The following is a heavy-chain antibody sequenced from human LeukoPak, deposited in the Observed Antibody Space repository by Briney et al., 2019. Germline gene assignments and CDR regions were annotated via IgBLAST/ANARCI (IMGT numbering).Heavy chain of an antibody. V-gene: IGHV4-38-2*02. CDR3: ARKDSGSVDY. J-gene: IGHJ4*02. Sequence: SETLSLTCSVSGYSINNGYNWGWVRQPPGKGLECIGSISHIGSTYYNPSLKSRVTISVDRSKNQFSLKLSSVTAADTAVYYCARKDSGSVDYWGQGTLVTVSS. CDR1: GYSINNGYN. D-gene: IGHD5-12*01. CDR2: ISHIGST.